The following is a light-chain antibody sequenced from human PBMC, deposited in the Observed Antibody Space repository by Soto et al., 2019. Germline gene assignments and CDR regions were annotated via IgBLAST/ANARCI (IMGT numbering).Light chain of an antibody. V-gene: IGLV2-14*03. CDR2: DVS. CDR3: SSYASNGDVL. J-gene: IGLJ2*01. CDR1: SSDVGTYEY. Sequence: QSALTQPASVSGSPGQSITISCTGTSSDVGTYEYVSWYQHHPGKAPQLMISDVSNRPSGVSDRFSGSKSGNTASLTISGLQAEDEGDYYCSSYASNGDVLFGGGTQLTVL.